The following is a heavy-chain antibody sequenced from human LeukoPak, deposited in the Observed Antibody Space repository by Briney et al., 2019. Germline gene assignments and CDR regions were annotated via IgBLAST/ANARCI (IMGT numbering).Heavy chain of an antibody. V-gene: IGHV1-18*04. J-gene: IGHJ5*02. CDR3: ARGLGIISCCESLNWFDP. CDR2: VSTHNGYT. CDR1: GYTFTGYY. Sequence: ASVKXSCKASGYTFTGYYMHWVRQAPXQGLEWMGWVSTHNGYTKYAQKFQGRVTMTTDTSTSTAYMELGSLRSDDTAVYYCARGLGIISCCESLNWFDPWGQGTLVSVSS. D-gene: IGHD3-16*01.